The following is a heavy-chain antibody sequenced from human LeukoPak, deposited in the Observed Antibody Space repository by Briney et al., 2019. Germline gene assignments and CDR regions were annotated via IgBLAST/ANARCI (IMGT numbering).Heavy chain of an antibody. V-gene: IGHV3-21*01. CDR3: ARDVRTATLFDY. Sequence: GGSLRLSCAASGFTFSSYSMNWVRQAPGKGLEWVSSISSSSSYIHYADSVKGRFTISRDNAKNSLYLQMNSLRAEDTAVYYCARDVRTATLFDYWGQGTLVTVSS. J-gene: IGHJ4*02. CDR1: GFTFSSYS. D-gene: IGHD2-15*01. CDR2: ISSSSSYI.